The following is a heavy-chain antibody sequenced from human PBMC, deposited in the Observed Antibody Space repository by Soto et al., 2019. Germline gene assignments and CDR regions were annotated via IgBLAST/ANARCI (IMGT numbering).Heavy chain of an antibody. CDR1: GGSFSGYY. Sequence: SETLSLTCAVYGGSFSGYYWSGIRQPPGEGLEWIGEINHSGSTNYNPSLKGRVTISVDTSKNQFSLKLSSVTAADTAVYYCARGGSSGWSYYYYYGMDVWGQGTTVTVS. D-gene: IGHD6-19*01. CDR2: INHSGST. CDR3: ARGGSSGWSYYYYYGMDV. V-gene: IGHV4-34*01. J-gene: IGHJ6*02.